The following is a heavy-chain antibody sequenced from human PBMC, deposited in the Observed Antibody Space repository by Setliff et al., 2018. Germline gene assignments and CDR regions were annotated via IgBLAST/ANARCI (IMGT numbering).Heavy chain of an antibody. J-gene: IGHJ4*02. CDR3: AREVLSTVVAWDY. D-gene: IGHD4-17*01. Sequence: GCINPNSGDTTFAQKFQGRVTITRDTSNSTDYMDLSRLTSDDTAVYYCAREVLSTVVAWDYWGQGTLVTVSS. CDR2: INPNSGDT. V-gene: IGHV1-2*02.